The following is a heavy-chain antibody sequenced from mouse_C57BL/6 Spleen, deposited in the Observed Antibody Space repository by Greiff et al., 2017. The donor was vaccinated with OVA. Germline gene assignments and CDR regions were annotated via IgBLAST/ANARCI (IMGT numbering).Heavy chain of an antibody. CDR3: ARSTAGDAMDY. J-gene: IGHJ4*01. D-gene: IGHD1-2*01. CDR2: IYPGSGST. V-gene: IGHV1-55*01. Sequence: QVQLQQPGAELVKPGASVKMSCKASGYTFTSYWITWVKQRPGQGLEWIGDIYPGSGSTNYNEKFKSKATLTGDTSSSTAYMQLSSLTSEDSAVYYCARSTAGDAMDYWGQGTSVTVSS. CDR1: GYTFTSYW.